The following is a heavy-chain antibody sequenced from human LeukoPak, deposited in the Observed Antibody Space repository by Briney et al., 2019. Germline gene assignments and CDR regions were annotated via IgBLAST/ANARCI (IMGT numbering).Heavy chain of an antibody. J-gene: IGHJ3*02. CDR1: GFTFSSYA. Sequence: GGSLRLSCAASGFTFSSYAMSWVRQAPGKGLAWVSAISGSGGSTYYADSVKGRFTISRDNSKNTLYLQMNSLRAEDTAVYYCAKAPYSGSYYIAFDIWGQGTMVTVSS. CDR3: AKAPYSGSYYIAFDI. V-gene: IGHV3-23*01. CDR2: ISGSGGST. D-gene: IGHD1-26*01.